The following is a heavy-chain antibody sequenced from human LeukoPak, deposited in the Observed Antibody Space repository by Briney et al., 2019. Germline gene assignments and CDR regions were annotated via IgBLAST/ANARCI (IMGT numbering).Heavy chain of an antibody. CDR3: AKNSGCSDYAWSDS. Sequence: GGSLRLSCAASGFTFNNYAMNWVRQAPGKGLEWVSLISGSGGTAYYADSVKGRFTISRDKSKNTVFLQMNSLRDDDTALYFCAKNSGCSDYAWSDSWGQGTLVTVSS. CDR1: GFTFNNYA. J-gene: IGHJ5*01. D-gene: IGHD4-17*01. CDR2: ISGSGGTA. V-gene: IGHV3-23*01.